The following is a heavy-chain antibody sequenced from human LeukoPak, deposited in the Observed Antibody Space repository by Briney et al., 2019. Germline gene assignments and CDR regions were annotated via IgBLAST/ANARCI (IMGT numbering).Heavy chain of an antibody. CDR2: ISWNSGGI. V-gene: IGHV3-9*03. CDR1: GFTFDDYA. CDR3: AKGSKGDWGLDY. D-gene: IGHD7-27*01. Sequence: HTGRSLRLSCAASGFTFDDYAMHWVRQAPGKGLEWVSGISWNSGGIGYADSVKGRFTISRDNAKNSLYLQMNSLRAEDMALYYCAKGSKGDWGLDYWGQGSLVTVSS. J-gene: IGHJ4*02.